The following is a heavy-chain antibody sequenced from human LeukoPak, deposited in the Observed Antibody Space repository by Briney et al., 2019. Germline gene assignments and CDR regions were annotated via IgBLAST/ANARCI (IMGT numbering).Heavy chain of an antibody. J-gene: IGHJ4*02. CDR2: VNGNGGST. CDR3: ARGALVGDFDY. CDR1: GFSFSTYA. Sequence: GGSLRLSCAASGFSFSTYAMSWVRQAPGKGLEWFSGVNGNGGSTSYADSVKGRFTIFRDNSKNTVYLQMNSLRVEDTAVYYCARGALVGDFDYWGQGTLVTVSS. V-gene: IGHV3-23*01. D-gene: IGHD2-2*01.